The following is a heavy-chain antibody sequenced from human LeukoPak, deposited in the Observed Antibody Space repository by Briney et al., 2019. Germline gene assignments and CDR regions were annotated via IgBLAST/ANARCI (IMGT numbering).Heavy chain of an antibody. Sequence: GGSLRLSCAASGFTFNNYRMSWVRQAPGKGLEWVANIKQDGSEKYYVDSVEGRFTISRDNAKNSLYLQMDSLRAEDTAVYYCSSGDTFDIWGQGTMVTVSS. CDR3: SSGDTFDI. J-gene: IGHJ3*02. CDR2: IKQDGSEK. CDR1: GFTFNNYR. V-gene: IGHV3-7*01.